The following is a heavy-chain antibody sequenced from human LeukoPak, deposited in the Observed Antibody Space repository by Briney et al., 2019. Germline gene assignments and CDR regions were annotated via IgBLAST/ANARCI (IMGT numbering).Heavy chain of an antibody. V-gene: IGHV4-39*07. Sequence: SETLSLTCTVSGGSISSSSYYWGWIRQPPGKGLEWIGSIYYSGSTYYNPSLKSRVTISVDTSKNQFSLKLSSVTAADTAVYYCARDPDSLNYYDSSGAYYDYWGQGTLVTVSS. J-gene: IGHJ4*02. D-gene: IGHD3-22*01. CDR3: ARDPDSLNYYDSSGAYYDY. CDR1: GGSISSSSYY. CDR2: IYYSGST.